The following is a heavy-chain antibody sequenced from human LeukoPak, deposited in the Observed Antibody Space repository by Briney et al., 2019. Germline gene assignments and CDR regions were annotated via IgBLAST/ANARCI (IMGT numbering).Heavy chain of an antibody. V-gene: IGHV4-59*08. D-gene: IGHD3-10*01. CDR2: MSYSGTT. Sequence: SETLSLTCTVSGGSISSYSWSWVRQPPGKALVGIAYMSYSGTTNYNPSLKSRATIAEDTSKKQFSLKLSSVTAADTAVYYCARHEGKLWFGETAMNYWGQGTLVTVSS. CDR1: GGSISSYS. CDR3: ARHEGKLWFGETAMNY. J-gene: IGHJ4*02.